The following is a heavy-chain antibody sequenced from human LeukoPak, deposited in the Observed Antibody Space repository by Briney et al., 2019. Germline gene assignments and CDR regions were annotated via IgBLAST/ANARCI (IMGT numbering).Heavy chain of an antibody. CDR3: ARSLMYYDIWAGYSPQNLDY. J-gene: IGHJ4*02. D-gene: IGHD3-9*01. CDR1: GGSISSHY. Sequence: SETLSLTCTVSGGSISSHYWSWIRQPPGNGLDWIGFVHYSANTNYNPSLKSRVIISIDTSKNQFSLKLSSVTASDTAVYYCARSLMYYDIWAGYSPQNLDYWGQGTLVTVSS. CDR2: VHYSANT. V-gene: IGHV4-59*11.